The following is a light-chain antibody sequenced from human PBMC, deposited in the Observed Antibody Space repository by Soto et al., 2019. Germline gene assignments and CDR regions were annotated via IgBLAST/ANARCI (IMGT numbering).Light chain of an antibody. Sequence: DLPMTQSPSMLSAFVGDRVTITCRASQSISSWLAWYQQKPGKAPKLLIYKASSLQSGVPSRFSGSGSGTEFTLSISSLQPDDFATYYCQQYNSYSSITFGQGTRLEIK. CDR3: QQYNSYSSIT. J-gene: IGKJ5*01. CDR1: QSISSW. V-gene: IGKV1-5*03. CDR2: KAS.